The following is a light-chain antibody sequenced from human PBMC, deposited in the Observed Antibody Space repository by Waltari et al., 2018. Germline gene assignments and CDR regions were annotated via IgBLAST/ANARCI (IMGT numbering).Light chain of an antibody. J-gene: IGKJ2*01. CDR1: QTVSNNY. Sequence: EIVLTQSPGTLSLSPGERATLFCRSSQTVSNNYFAWYQQKPGQAPRLLIYGASTRATGIPDRFSGSGSGTDFTLTISRLEPEDFAVYYCQQDSTSPPHYTFGQGTKLEIK. CDR2: GAS. CDR3: QQDSTSPPHYT. V-gene: IGKV3-20*01.